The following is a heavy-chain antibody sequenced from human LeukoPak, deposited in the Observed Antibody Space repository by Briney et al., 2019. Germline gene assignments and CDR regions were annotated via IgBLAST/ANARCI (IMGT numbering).Heavy chain of an antibody. CDR2: INPNSGGT. Sequence: ASVKVSCTASGYTFTGYYMHWVRQAPGQGLEWMGWINPNSGGTNYAQKFQGRVTMTRDTSISTAYMELSRLRSDDTAVYYCARDAGYSSGWYSSSDYWGQGTLVTVSS. CDR3: ARDAGYSSGWYSSSDY. CDR1: GYTFTGYY. J-gene: IGHJ4*02. D-gene: IGHD6-19*01. V-gene: IGHV1-2*02.